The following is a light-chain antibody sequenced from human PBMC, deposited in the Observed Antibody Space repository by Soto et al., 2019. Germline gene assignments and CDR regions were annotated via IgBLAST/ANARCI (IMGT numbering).Light chain of an antibody. CDR3: QQYGSSPLT. Sequence: IVLSQSPCTLSFSPGERAPLSCRASQRVSSSYLAGYQQKPGQAPRLLIYGASSRATGIPDRFSGSGSGTHFTLTISRLEPEDFAVYYCQQYGSSPLTFGGGTKVDI. J-gene: IGKJ4*01. CDR2: GAS. V-gene: IGKV3-20*01. CDR1: QRVSSSY.